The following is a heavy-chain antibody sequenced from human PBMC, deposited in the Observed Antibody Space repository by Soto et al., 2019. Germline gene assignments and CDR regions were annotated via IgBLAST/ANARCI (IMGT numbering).Heavy chain of an antibody. CDR2: IYYSGST. CDR1: GGSISSGGYY. V-gene: IGHV4-31*03. Sequence: SETLSLTCTVSGGSISSGGYYWSWIRQHPGKGLEWIGYIYYSGSTYYNPSLKSRVTISVDTSKNQFSLKLSSVTAADTAVYYRARGYCTNGVCYGHYYYGMDVWGQGTTVTVS. D-gene: IGHD2-8*01. J-gene: IGHJ6*02. CDR3: ARGYCTNGVCYGHYYYGMDV.